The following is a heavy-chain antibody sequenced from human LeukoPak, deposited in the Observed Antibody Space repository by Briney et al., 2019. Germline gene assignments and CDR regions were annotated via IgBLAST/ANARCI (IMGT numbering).Heavy chain of an antibody. CDR2: IWYDGSNK. D-gene: IGHD6-13*01. Sequence: GRSLRLSCAASGFTFSSYGMHWVRQAPGKGLEWVAVIWYDGSNKYYADSVKGRFTISRDNAKNSLYLQMNSLRADDTAVYYCARPYSSSWDYYYYGMDVWGQGTTVIVSS. V-gene: IGHV3-33*01. CDR1: GFTFSSYG. CDR3: ARPYSSSWDYYYYGMDV. J-gene: IGHJ6*02.